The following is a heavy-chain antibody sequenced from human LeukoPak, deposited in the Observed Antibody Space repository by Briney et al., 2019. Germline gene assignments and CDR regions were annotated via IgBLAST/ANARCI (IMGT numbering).Heavy chain of an antibody. V-gene: IGHV1-69*13. J-gene: IGHJ5*02. Sequence: ASVKVSCKASGGTFSSYAISWVRQAPGQGLEWMGGIIPIFGTANYAQKFQSRVTITADESTSTAYMELSSPRSEDTAVYYCARDRLELRWFDPWGQGTLVTVSS. CDR3: ARDRLELRWFDP. CDR2: IIPIFGTA. D-gene: IGHD1-7*01. CDR1: GGTFSSYA.